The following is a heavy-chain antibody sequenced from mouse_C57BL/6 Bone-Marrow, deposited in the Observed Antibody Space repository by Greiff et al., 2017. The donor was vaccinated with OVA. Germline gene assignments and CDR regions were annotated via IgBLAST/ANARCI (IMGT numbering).Heavy chain of an antibody. Sequence: DVMLVESGEGLVKPGGSLKLSCAASGFTFSSYGMSWVRQTPDKRLEWVATISSGGSYTYYPDSVKGRFTISRDNAKNTLYLQMSSLKSEDTAMYYCARPRLRYFDYWGQGTTLTVSS. D-gene: IGHD2-4*01. CDR1: GFTFSSYG. J-gene: IGHJ2*01. CDR3: ARPRLRYFDY. V-gene: IGHV5-6*03. CDR2: ISSGGSYT.